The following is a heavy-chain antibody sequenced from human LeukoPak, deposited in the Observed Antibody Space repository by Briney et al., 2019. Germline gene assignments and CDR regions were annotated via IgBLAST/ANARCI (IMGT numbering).Heavy chain of an antibody. CDR3: ARVRISSSSWDY. CDR1: GFTFSSYS. Sequence: HPGGSLRLSCAASGFTFSSYSMNWVRQAPGKGLEWVSYISSSSTIYYADSVKGRFTISRDNAKNSLYLQMNSLRAEDTAVYYCARVRISSSSWDYWGQGTLVTVSS. CDR2: ISSSSTI. D-gene: IGHD6-13*01. V-gene: IGHV3-48*01. J-gene: IGHJ4*02.